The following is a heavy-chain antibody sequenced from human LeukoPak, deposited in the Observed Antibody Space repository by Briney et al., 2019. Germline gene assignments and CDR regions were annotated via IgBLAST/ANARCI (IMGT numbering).Heavy chain of an antibody. CDR3: ARDAGATDAFDI. CDR2: VYYSGST. CDR1: GGSISSYY. J-gene: IGHJ3*02. V-gene: IGHV4-59*01. D-gene: IGHD7-27*01. Sequence: SETLSLTCTVSGGSISSYYWSWIRQPPGKGLEWIGYVYYSGSTNYNPSLKSRVTISVDTSKNQFSLKLSSVTAADTAVYYCARDAGATDAFDIWGQGTMVTVSS.